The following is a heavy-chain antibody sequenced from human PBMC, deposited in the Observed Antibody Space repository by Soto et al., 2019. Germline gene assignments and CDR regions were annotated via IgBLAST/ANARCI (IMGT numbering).Heavy chain of an antibody. Sequence: QVQLVQSGAEVKKPGSSVKVSCKASGGTFSSYAISWVRQAPGQGLEWMGGIIPIFGTANYAQKFQGRVTITADESTSRAYMELSSLRSEDTAVYYCARGPVEAIAATSGPSYYYYGMDVWGQGTTVTVSS. V-gene: IGHV1-69*01. CDR1: GGTFSSYA. J-gene: IGHJ6*02. CDR3: ARGPVEAIAATSGPSYYYYGMDV. CDR2: IIPIFGTA. D-gene: IGHD6-13*01.